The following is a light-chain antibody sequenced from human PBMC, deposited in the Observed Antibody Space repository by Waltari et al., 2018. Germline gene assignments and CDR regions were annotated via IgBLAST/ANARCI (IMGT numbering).Light chain of an antibody. V-gene: IGLV2-11*01. CDR3: CSYAGSYTFKV. Sequence: QSALTQPRSVSGSPGPSVTIPFTGTSSDVGGQKSVPWYQPHPGKAPTLLIYDVSVRPSGVPDRFSGSKSGNTASLTISGLQAEDEADYYCCSYAGSYTFKVFGGGTKLTVL. CDR1: SSDVGGQKS. CDR2: DVS. J-gene: IGLJ2*01.